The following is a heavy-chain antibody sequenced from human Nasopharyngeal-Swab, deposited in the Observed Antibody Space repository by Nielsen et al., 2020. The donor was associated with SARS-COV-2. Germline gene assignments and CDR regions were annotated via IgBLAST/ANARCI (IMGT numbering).Heavy chain of an antibody. CDR2: INSDGSNT. V-gene: IGHV3-74*01. D-gene: IGHD1/OR15-1a*01. CDR3: ASPAGRTKDFDY. J-gene: IGHJ4*02. Sequence: GESLKISCAAPGFTFSNYWMHWVRQAPGKGLVWVSRINSDGSNTNCADSVKGRFTISRDNAKNTLYLQMNSLRAEDTAVYYCASPAGRTKDFDYWGQGTLVTVSS. CDR1: GFTFSNYW.